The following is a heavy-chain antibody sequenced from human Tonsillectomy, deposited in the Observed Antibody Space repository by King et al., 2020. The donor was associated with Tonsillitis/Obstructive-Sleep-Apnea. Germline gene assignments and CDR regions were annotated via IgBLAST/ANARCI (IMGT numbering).Heavy chain of an antibody. Sequence: VQLVESGGGLVKPGGSWRLSCAASGFTFSSYSMNWVRQAPGKGLEWGPSISSSSSYIFYADSVKGRFTITRDNAKNSLYLQMNSLRAEDTAVYYCARIEYSSSLDAFDIWGQGTMVTVSS. CDR2: ISSSSSYI. V-gene: IGHV3-21*01. J-gene: IGHJ3*02. D-gene: IGHD6-6*01. CDR1: GFTFSSYS. CDR3: ARIEYSSSLDAFDI.